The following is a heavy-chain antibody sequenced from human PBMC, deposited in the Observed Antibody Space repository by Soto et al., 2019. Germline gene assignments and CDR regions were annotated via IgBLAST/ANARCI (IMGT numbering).Heavy chain of an antibody. CDR1: GYTFTSYD. V-gene: IGHV1-8*01. CDR3: ARSDGYNLYWFDR. CDR2: MNPNSANT. D-gene: IGHD2-21*01. Sequence: QVQLVQSGAEVKKPGASVKVSCKASGYTFTSYDINWVRQATGQGLEWMGWMNPNSANTGYAQKFQGRITTTRNTSISKAYMELSSLVSEVTAVYYCARSDGYNLYWFDRWCQGTRVTVSS. J-gene: IGHJ5*02.